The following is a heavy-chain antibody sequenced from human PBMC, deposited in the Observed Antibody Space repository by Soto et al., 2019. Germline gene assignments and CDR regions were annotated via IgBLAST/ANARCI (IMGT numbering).Heavy chain of an antibody. CDR3: ARDRTSLLWFGELSYYYYYGMDV. Sequence: ASVKVSCKASGYTFTSYGISWVRQAPGQGLEWMGWISAYNGNTNYAQKLQGRVTMTTDTSTSTAYMELRSLRSDDTAVYYCARDRTSLLWFGELSYYYYYGMDVWGQGTTVTVSS. V-gene: IGHV1-18*01. D-gene: IGHD3-10*01. CDR2: ISAYNGNT. CDR1: GYTFTSYG. J-gene: IGHJ6*02.